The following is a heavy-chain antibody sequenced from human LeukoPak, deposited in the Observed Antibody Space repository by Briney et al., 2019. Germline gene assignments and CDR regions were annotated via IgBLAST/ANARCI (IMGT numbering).Heavy chain of an antibody. J-gene: IGHJ4*02. CDR2: ISSGSVYI. CDR1: RFTFSDYS. D-gene: IGHD1-1*01. V-gene: IGHV3-21*01. Sequence: GGSLRLSCAASRFTFSDYSMNWVRQAPGKGLHWVASISSGSVYIYYADSMKGRFTISRDNANNTMYLQMYSLRAEDTAVYYCARGPKYISSTGPYYFDYWGQGTPVTVSS. CDR3: ARGPKYISSTGPYYFDY.